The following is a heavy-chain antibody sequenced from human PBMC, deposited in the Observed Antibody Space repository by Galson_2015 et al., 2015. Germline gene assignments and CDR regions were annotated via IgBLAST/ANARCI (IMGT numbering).Heavy chain of an antibody. V-gene: IGHV1-3*01. CDR2: INAGNGNT. J-gene: IGHJ4*02. Sequence: SVKVSCKASGYTFTSYAMHWVRQAPGQRLERMGWINAGNGNTKYSQKFQGRVTITRDTSASTAYMELSSLRSEDTAVYYCAREGGGYSYGNFDYWCQGTLVTVSS. CDR1: GYTFTSYA. CDR3: AREGGGYSYGNFDY. D-gene: IGHD5-18*01.